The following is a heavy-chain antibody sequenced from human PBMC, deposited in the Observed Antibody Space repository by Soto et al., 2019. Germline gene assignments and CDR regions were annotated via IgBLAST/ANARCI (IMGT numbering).Heavy chain of an antibody. Sequence: QLQLQESGPGLVKPSETLSLTCTVSGVSIGSSGDYWGWIRQPPGMGLEWIATVFPSGTTYYYNPSLRSRVTISVDTSNNQFSLKLSSVTAADTAVYYCARFPRTTVSGIGTDCWGQGTLVTVSS. V-gene: IGHV4-39*01. D-gene: IGHD1-1*01. J-gene: IGHJ4*02. CDR3: ARFPRTTVSGIGTDC. CDR2: VFPSGTTY. CDR1: GVSIGSSGDY.